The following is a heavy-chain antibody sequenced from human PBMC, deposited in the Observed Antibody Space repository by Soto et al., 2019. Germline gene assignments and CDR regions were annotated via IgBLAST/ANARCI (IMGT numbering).Heavy chain of an antibody. CDR3: ARVLKGYYDSSGYAFDI. V-gene: IGHV1-69*01. CDR1: GGTFSSYA. J-gene: IGHJ3*02. Sequence: QVQLVQSGAEVKKPGSLVKVSCKASGGTFSSYAISWVRQAPGQGLEWMGGIIPIFGTANYAQKFQGRVTITADESTSTAYMELSSLRSEDTAVYYCARVLKGYYDSSGYAFDIWGQGTMVTVSS. CDR2: IIPIFGTA. D-gene: IGHD3-22*01.